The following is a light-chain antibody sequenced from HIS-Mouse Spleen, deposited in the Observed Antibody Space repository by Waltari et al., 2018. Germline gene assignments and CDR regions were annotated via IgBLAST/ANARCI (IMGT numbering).Light chain of an antibody. V-gene: IGLV2-14*03. J-gene: IGLJ3*02. CDR1: SSNVGGYHY. CDR2: DVS. CDR3: SSYTSSSTLV. Sequence: QSALTQPASVSGSPGQSITISCTGTSSNVGGYHYVSWYQQPPGKAPKLMIYDVSNRPSGGSNRFSGSKSGNTASLTISGLQAEDEADYYCSSYTSSSTLVFGGGTKLTVL.